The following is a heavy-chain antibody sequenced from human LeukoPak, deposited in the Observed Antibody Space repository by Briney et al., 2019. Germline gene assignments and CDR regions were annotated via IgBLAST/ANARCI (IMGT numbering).Heavy chain of an antibody. D-gene: IGHD2-15*01. CDR1: GGSFSGYY. CDR2: INHSGST. V-gene: IGHV4-34*01. CDR3: ARGGCSGGSCYSRQYYYYYYMDV. J-gene: IGHJ6*03. Sequence: SETLSLTCAVYGGSFSGYYLRWIRQPPGKGLEWIGEINHSGSTNYNPSINSRVTISVDTSKNQFSLKLSSVPAADRAVYYCARGGCSGGSCYSRQYYYYYYMDVWGKGTTVTVSS.